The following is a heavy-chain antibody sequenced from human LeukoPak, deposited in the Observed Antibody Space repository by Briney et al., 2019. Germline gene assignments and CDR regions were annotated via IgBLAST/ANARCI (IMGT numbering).Heavy chain of an antibody. D-gene: IGHD3-10*01. CDR3: ARTPGELLWFGELGGNWFDP. CDR2: IIPILGIA. J-gene: IGHJ5*02. Sequence: SVKVSCKASGGTFSSYAISWVRQAPGQGLEWMGRIIPILGIANYAQKFQGRVTITADKSTSTAYMELSSLRSEDTALYYCARTPGELLWFGELGGNWFDPWGQGTLVTVSS. CDR1: GGTFSSYA. V-gene: IGHV1-69*04.